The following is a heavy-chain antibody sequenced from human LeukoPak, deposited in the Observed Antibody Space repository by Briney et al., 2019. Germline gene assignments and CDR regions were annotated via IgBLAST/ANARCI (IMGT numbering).Heavy chain of an antibody. Sequence: PSETLSLTCTVPGGSISSSSYYWGWIRQPPGKGLEWIGSIYYSGSTYYNPSLKSRVAISVDTSKNQFSLKLSSVTAADTAVYYCARTYYGGNSPLFDYWGQGTLVTVSS. V-gene: IGHV4-39*01. J-gene: IGHJ4*02. CDR2: IYYSGST. D-gene: IGHD2-21*02. CDR3: ARTYYGGNSPLFDY. CDR1: GGSISSSSYY.